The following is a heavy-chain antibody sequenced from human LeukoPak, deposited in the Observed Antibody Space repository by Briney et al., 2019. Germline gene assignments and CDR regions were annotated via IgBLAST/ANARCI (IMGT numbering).Heavy chain of an antibody. Sequence: SETLSLTCSVSGGSIDSRIYFWGWIRQFPGKGLEWIGNIHYNESTYYNPSLQNRVTMSVDTSNNRFSLSLTSVTAADTAIYYCVQQCPYPPCHWLNPWGQGTLVTVSS. J-gene: IGHJ5*02. V-gene: IGHV4-39*02. D-gene: IGHD1/OR15-1a*01. CDR1: GGSIDSRIYF. CDR3: VQQCPYPPCHWLNP. CDR2: IHYNEST.